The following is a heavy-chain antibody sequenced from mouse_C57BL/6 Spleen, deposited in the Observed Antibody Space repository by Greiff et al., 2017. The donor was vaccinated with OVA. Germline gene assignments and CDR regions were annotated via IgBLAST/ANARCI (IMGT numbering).Heavy chain of an antibody. CDR1: GFSLTSYG. D-gene: IGHD2-4*01. J-gene: IGHJ1*03. Sequence: VKLVESGPGLVQPSQSLSITCTVSGFSLTSYGVHWVRQSPGKGLEWLGVIWSGGSTDYNAAFISRLSISKDNSKSQVFFKMNSLQADDTAIYYCASPYDEYDGGYFDVWGTGTTVTVSS. CDR2: IWSGGST. CDR3: ASPYDEYDGGYFDV. V-gene: IGHV2-2*01.